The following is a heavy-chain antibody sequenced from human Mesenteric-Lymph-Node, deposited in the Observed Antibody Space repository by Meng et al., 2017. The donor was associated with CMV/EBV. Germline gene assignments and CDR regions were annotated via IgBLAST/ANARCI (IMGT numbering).Heavy chain of an antibody. CDR1: GGSISSAGYY. D-gene: IGHD4-11*01. J-gene: IGHJ4*02. CDR3: SRERGSNYAFDS. CDR2: IYYNGNT. Sequence: TVSGGSISSAGYYWSWIRQHPEKGLEWIRYIYYNGNTYYNPSLKSRVTISVDTSENQFSLKLTSVTAADTALYYCSRERGSNYAFDSWGQGTLVTVSS. V-gene: IGHV4-31*03.